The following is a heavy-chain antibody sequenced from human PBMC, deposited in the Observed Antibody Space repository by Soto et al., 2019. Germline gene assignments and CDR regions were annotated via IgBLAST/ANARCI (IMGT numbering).Heavy chain of an antibody. D-gene: IGHD6-13*01. CDR2: IIPLSASA. V-gene: IGHV1-69*06. Sequence: QVQLVQSGAEVKKPGSSVKVSCRASGVTFSDYAISWVRQAPGQGLEWMGGIIPLSASAKFAQKFQGRVTITADKSMRTAYMELTSVRSEDTAVYYCATGLLAAAPLNYWGQGTLVTVSS. CDR3: ATGLLAAAPLNY. CDR1: GVTFSDYA. J-gene: IGHJ4*02.